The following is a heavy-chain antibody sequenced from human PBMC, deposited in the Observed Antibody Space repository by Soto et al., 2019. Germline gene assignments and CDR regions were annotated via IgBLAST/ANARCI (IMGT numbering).Heavy chain of an antibody. J-gene: IGHJ4*02. V-gene: IGHV4-59*08. CDR1: GGSISSYY. Sequence: QVQLQESGPGLVKPSETLSLTCTVSGGSISSYYWCWIRQPPGKGLEWIGYIYYSGSTNYNPSLNSRVTTSVDTSKNPSSLELSSGTAADTAVYYCARHHDSWGQGTLVTVSS. CDR3: ARHHDS. CDR2: IYYSGST.